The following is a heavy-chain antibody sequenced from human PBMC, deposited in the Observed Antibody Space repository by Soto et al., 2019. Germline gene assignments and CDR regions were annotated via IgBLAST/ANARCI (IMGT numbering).Heavy chain of an antibody. CDR1: RFTFSSYS. D-gene: IGHD6-13*01. Sequence: PGGSLILSCSTSRFTFSSYSFNWVRQAPGKGLEWLSYIGSSSTTIYYADSVKGRFIISRDNAKNSLYLQMNSLRPEDTAVYYCAREQQLAFDNWGQGTRVTVSS. CDR2: IGSSSTTI. J-gene: IGHJ4*02. V-gene: IGHV3-48*01. CDR3: AREQQLAFDN.